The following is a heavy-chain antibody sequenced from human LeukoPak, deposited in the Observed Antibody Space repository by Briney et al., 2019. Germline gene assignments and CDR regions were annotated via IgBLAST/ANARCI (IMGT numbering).Heavy chain of an antibody. D-gene: IGHD3-10*01. Sequence: SETLSLTCTVSGYSISSGYYWGWVRQPPGKGLEWIGNIFYSGSTYYSPSLKSRVTISLDTSRNQFSLKLTSVTAADTAVYYCAKSNGYGLVDIWGQGTMVTVSS. CDR3: AKSNGYGLVDI. J-gene: IGHJ3*02. CDR1: GYSISSGYY. V-gene: IGHV4-38-2*02. CDR2: IFYSGST.